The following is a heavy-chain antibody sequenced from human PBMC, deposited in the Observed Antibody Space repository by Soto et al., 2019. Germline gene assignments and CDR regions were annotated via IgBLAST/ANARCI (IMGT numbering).Heavy chain of an antibody. J-gene: IGHJ4*02. Sequence: VQLLESGGGLVQPGGSLRLSCAASGFTFSSYAMSWVRQAPGKGLEWVSSISGNGYDTYDADSVKGRFTISRDYSKNKRVLQMNSLKGGGTGIYYCASTPWNYGENRYFDYWGQGTLVTVSS. CDR3: ASTPWNYGENRYFDY. V-gene: IGHV3-23*01. CDR2: ISGNGYDT. D-gene: IGHD1-7*01. CDR1: GFTFSSYA.